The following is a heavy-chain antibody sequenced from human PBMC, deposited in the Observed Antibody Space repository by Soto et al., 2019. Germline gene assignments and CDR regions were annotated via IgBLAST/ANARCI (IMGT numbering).Heavy chain of an antibody. D-gene: IGHD4-17*01. CDR3: ARRGDGVLGNIDY. Sequence: QVQLQQWGAGLLKPSETLSLTCAVYGGSFSGYYWSWIRQPPGKGLEWIGEINHSGSTNYNPSLKSRVTISVDTSKNQFSLKLSSVTAADTAVYYCARRGDGVLGNIDYWGQGTLVTVSS. V-gene: IGHV4-34*01. J-gene: IGHJ4*02. CDR2: INHSGST. CDR1: GGSFSGYY.